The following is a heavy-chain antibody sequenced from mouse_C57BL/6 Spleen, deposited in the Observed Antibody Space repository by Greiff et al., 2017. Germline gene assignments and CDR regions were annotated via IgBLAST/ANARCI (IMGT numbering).Heavy chain of an antibody. CDR3: ASPGSYYAMDY. CDR1: GFTFSSYA. V-gene: IGHV5-4*01. J-gene: IGHJ4*01. CDR2: ISDGGSCT. Sequence: EVHLVESGGGLVKPGGSLKLSCAASGFTFSSYAMSWVRQTPEKRLEWVATISDGGSCTYYPDNVKGRFTISRDNAKNNLYLQMSHLKSEDTAMYYCASPGSYYAMDYWGQGTSVTVSS.